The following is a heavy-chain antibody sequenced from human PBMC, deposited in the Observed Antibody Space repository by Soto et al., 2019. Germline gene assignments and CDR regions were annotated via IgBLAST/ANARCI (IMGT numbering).Heavy chain of an antibody. CDR1: GGSIISSSYY. CDR3: ARHSGSYHTFDY. J-gene: IGHJ4*02. V-gene: IGHV4-39*01. CDR2: IYYSGST. D-gene: IGHD1-26*01. Sequence: SETLSLTCTVSGGSIISSSYYWGCIRRPPGKGLEWIGSIYYSGSTYYNPSLKSRVTISVDTSKNQFSLKLSSVTAADTAVYYCARHSGSYHTFDYWGQGTLVTVSS.